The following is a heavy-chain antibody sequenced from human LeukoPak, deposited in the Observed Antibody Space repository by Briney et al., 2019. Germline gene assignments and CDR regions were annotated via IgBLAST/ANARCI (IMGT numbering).Heavy chain of an antibody. CDR3: AKGRGTTVTAAANY. V-gene: IGHV3-23*01. J-gene: IGHJ4*02. CDR1: GFSFADYG. CDR2: ISGTGGTT. D-gene: IGHD4-17*01. Sequence: GGSLRLSCAASGFSFADYGLSWVRQAPGKGLEWVSTISGTGGTTYYADSVKGRFTISRDNSKNTLFLQFNSLRADDTAVYYCAKGRGTTVTAAANYWGQGTLVTVSS.